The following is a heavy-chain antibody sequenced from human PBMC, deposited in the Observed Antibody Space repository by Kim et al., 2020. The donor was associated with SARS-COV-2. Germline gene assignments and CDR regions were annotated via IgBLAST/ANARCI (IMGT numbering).Heavy chain of an antibody. V-gene: IGHV3-74*01. CDR3: ARVGSYDYVWGSYRYRPNPFDY. J-gene: IGHJ4*02. D-gene: IGHD3-16*02. Sequence: TISRDNAKNTLYLQMNSLRAEDTAVYYCARVGSYDYVWGSYRYRPNPFDYWGQGTLVTVSS.